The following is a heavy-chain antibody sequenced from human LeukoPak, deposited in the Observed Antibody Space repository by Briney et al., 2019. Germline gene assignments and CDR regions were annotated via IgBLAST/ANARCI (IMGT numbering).Heavy chain of an antibody. J-gene: IGHJ3*02. Sequence: ASVKVSCKASGYTFTSYYMHWVRQAPGQGLEWMGIINPSGGSTTYAQKFQGRVTMTRDTSTSTVYMELSSLRSEDTAVYYCARGQAYCGGDCYSPAFDIWGQGTMVTVSS. V-gene: IGHV1-46*01. CDR1: GYTFTSYY. D-gene: IGHD2-21*02. CDR2: INPSGGST. CDR3: ARGQAYCGGDCYSPAFDI.